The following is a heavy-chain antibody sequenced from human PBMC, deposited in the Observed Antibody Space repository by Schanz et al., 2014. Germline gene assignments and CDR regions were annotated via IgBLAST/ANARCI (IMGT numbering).Heavy chain of an antibody. J-gene: IGHJ5*01. CDR2: IGGSGDST. CDR1: GLTFSDYY. V-gene: IGHV3-23*01. D-gene: IGHD2-15*01. Sequence: EVQLLESGGGLVQPGGSLRLSCAASGLTFSDYYMSWIRQAPGKGLEWVSGIGGSGDSTHYADSVKGRFIISRDNSKNTLYLQVSSLRAEDTAVYYCSKDKQGSRSDDSWGQGTLVTGSS. CDR3: SKDKQGSRSDDS.